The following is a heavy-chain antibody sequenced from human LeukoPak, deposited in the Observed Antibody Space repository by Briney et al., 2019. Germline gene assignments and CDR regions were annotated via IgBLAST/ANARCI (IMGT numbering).Heavy chain of an antibody. CDR2: ISAYNGNT. Sequence: GASVKVSCKASGGTFSSYAISWVRQAPGQGLEWMGWISAYNGNTNYAQKLQGRVTMTTDTSTSTAYMELRSLRSDDTAVYYCARDDTGMGYDAFDIWGQGTMVTVSS. D-gene: IGHD1-14*01. J-gene: IGHJ3*02. V-gene: IGHV1-18*01. CDR1: GGTFSSYA. CDR3: ARDDTGMGYDAFDI.